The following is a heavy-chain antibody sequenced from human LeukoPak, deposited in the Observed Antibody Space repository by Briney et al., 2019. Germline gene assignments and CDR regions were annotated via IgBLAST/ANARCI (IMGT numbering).Heavy chain of an antibody. D-gene: IGHD1-26*01. Sequence: GSLRLSCAASGFTFSNYAMNWVRQAPGKGLEWIGEINHSGSTNYNPSPKSRVTISVDTSKNQLSLKLSSVTAADTAVYYCARLRGGSYQYYFDYWGQGTLVTVSS. CDR3: ARLRGGSYQYYFDY. CDR1: GFTFSNYA. V-gene: IGHV4-34*01. CDR2: INHSGST. J-gene: IGHJ4*02.